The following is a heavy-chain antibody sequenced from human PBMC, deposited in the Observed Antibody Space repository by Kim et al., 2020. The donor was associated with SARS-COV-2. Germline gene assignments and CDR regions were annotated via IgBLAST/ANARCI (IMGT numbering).Heavy chain of an antibody. D-gene: IGHD6-19*01. Sequence: GGSLILSCAASGFTFSNYAMSWVRQAPGKGLEWVSAISGSGGSTYYADSVKGRFTISRDNSKNTLYLQMNSLRTEDTAVYYCALNSGIAVAGGNYWGQGTLVTVSS. J-gene: IGHJ4*02. CDR2: ISGSGGST. V-gene: IGHV3-23*01. CDR1: GFTFSNYA. CDR3: ALNSGIAVAGGNY.